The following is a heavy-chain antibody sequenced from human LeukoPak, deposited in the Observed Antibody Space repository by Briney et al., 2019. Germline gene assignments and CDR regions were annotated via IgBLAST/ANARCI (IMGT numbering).Heavy chain of an antibody. CDR3: ARGGGADFWSGYPFDY. CDR1: GGSISSYY. CDR2: IYYSGST. V-gene: IGHV4-59*01. J-gene: IGHJ4*02. Sequence: SETLSLTCTVSGGSISSYYWSWIWQPPGKGLEWIGYIYYSGSTNYNPSLKSRVTISADTSKNQFSLKLSSVTAADTAVYYCARGGGADFWSGYPFDYWGQGTLVTVSS. D-gene: IGHD3-3*01.